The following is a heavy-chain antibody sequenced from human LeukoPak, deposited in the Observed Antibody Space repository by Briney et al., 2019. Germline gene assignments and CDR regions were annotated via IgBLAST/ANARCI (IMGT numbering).Heavy chain of an antibody. D-gene: IGHD1-26*01. CDR3: AKDRGGSYYYYYYMDV. V-gene: IGHV3-30*02. CDR1: GFTFSSYG. Sequence: GGSLRLSCAASGFTFSSYGMHWVRQAPGKGLEWVAFIRYDGSNKYYADSVKGRFTISRDNSKNTLYLQMNSLKTEDTAVYYCAKDRGGSYYYYYYMDVWGKGTTVTISS. J-gene: IGHJ6*03. CDR2: IRYDGSNK.